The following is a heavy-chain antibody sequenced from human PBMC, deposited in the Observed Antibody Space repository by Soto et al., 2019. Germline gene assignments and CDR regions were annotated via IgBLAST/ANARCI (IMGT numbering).Heavy chain of an antibody. D-gene: IGHD1-1*01. CDR1: GYTFTSYG. J-gene: IGHJ5*02. CDR3: AGNERAAEVRNWFDP. Sequence: QVQLVQSGAEVKKPGASVKVSCKASGYTFTSYGISWVRQAPGPGLEWMGWISADNGNTNYAQKLQGRVTMTTDTSTSTAHMELRSLRSDDTAVYYCAGNERAAEVRNWFDPWGQGTLVTVSS. CDR2: ISADNGNT. V-gene: IGHV1-18*01.